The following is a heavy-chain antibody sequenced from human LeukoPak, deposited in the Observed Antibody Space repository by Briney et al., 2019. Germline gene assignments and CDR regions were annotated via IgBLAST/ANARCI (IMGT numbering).Heavy chain of an antibody. CDR3: ARGDSVIAAADFDY. CDR2: INWNGGST. V-gene: IGHV3-20*01. J-gene: IGHJ4*02. CDR1: GFTFDDYG. Sequence: GGSLRLSCAASGFTFDDYGMSWVRQAPGKGLEWVSGINWNGGSTGYADSVKGRFTISRDNAKNSLYLQMNSLRAEDTALYHCARGDSVIAAADFDYWGQGTLVTVSS. D-gene: IGHD6-13*01.